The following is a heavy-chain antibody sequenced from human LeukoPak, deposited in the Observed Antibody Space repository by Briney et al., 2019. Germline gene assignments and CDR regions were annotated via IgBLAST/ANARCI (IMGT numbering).Heavy chain of an antibody. CDR2: IWYDGSNK. Sequence: GGSLRLSCAASGFTFSSYGMHWVRQAPGKGLEWVAVIWYDGSNKYYADSVKGRFTISRDNSKNTLYLQMNSLRAEDTAVYYCARGSTKQQLVYFDYWGQGTLVTVSS. CDR3: ARGSTKQQLVYFDY. CDR1: GFTFSSYG. V-gene: IGHV3-33*08. D-gene: IGHD6-13*01. J-gene: IGHJ4*02.